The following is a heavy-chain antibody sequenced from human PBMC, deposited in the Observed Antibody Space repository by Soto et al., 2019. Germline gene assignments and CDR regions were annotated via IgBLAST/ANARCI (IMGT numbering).Heavy chain of an antibody. Sequence: SGPTLVNPTETLTLTCTVSGFSLSNAGLGVSWIRQPPGKALEWLAHIFSNDEKSYSTSLKSRLTISKDSSKSQVVLIMTNMDPVDTATYYCASTYSTSWYWFDPWGQGTLVTVSS. V-gene: IGHV2-26*04. CDR1: GFSLSNAGLG. J-gene: IGHJ5*02. CDR3: ASTYSTSWYWFDP. CDR2: IFSNDEK. D-gene: IGHD6-13*01.